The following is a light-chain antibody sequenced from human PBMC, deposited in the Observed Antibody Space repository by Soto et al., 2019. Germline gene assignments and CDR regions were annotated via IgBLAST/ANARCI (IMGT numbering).Light chain of an antibody. Sequence: EIVMTQSPATLSVSPGERATLSCRASQSVGNSLAWYQHRPGQAPRLLIYAASTRATGIPARFSGSGSGTEFSLTISSLQSEDFAVYYCQQYNNWPPLYTFGPGTKVDI. J-gene: IGKJ2*01. CDR2: AAS. CDR3: QQYNNWPPLYT. V-gene: IGKV3-15*01. CDR1: QSVGNS.